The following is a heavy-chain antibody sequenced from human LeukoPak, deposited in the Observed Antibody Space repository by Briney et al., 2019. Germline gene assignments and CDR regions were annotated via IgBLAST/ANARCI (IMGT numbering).Heavy chain of an antibody. D-gene: IGHD6-19*01. CDR1: GGSISSYY. CDR2: IYYSGST. J-gene: IGHJ4*02. V-gene: IGHV4-59*01. CDR3: ARKSGYSSGWYPFDY. Sequence: PSETLSLTCTASGGSISSYYWSWIRQPPGKGLEWIGYIYYSGSTNYNPSLKSRVTISVDTSKNQFSLKLSSVTAADTAVYYCARKSGYSSGWYPFDYWGQGTLVTVSS.